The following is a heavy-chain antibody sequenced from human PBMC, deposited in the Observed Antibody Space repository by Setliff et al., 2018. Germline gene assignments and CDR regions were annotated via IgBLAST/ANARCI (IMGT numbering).Heavy chain of an antibody. CDR3: ARDATYYDFWSDYSPDAFDI. D-gene: IGHD3-3*01. CDR1: GGSISSSSYY. Sequence: ETLSLTCTVSGGSISSSSYYWGWIRQAPGKGLEWVANIKQDGSEKYYVDSVKGRFAISRDNAKNSLYLQMNSLRAEDTAMYYCARDATYYDFWSDYSPDAFDIWGQGTMVTVSS. J-gene: IGHJ3*02. CDR2: IKQDGSEK. V-gene: IGHV3-7*01.